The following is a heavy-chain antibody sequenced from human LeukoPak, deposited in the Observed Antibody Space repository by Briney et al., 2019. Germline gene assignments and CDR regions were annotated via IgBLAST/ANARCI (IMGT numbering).Heavy chain of an antibody. CDR1: GYTFTTDY. J-gene: IGHJ4*02. Sequence: ASVKVSCKASGYTFTTDYIHWVRQAPGQGLEWMGIINPSGGSTTYAQKFQGRVIMTGDTSTSTVYMELRSLRSEDTAVYYCAKGQASGTYKYYFDYWGPGTLVTVSS. CDR2: INPSGGST. V-gene: IGHV1-46*01. D-gene: IGHD3-10*01. CDR3: AKGQASGTYKYYFDY.